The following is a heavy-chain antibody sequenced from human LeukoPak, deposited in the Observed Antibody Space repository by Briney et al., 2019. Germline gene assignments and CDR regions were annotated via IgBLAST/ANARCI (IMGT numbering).Heavy chain of an antibody. D-gene: IGHD1-26*01. V-gene: IGHV1-24*01. J-gene: IGHJ3*02. CDR3: ATDPMWGGSYWDAFDI. CDR2: FDPEDGET. CDR1: GYTFSSYD. Sequence: ASVKVSCTASGYTFSSYDINWVRLAAGQGLEWMGGFDPEDGETIYAQKFQGRVTMTEDTSTDTAYMELSSLRSEDTAVYYCATDPMWGGSYWDAFDIWGQGTMVAVSS.